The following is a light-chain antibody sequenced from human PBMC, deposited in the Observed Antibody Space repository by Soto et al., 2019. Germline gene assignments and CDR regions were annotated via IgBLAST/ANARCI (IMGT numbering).Light chain of an antibody. CDR1: SSDVGGYDY. Sequence: QSVLTQPASVSGSPGQSITISCTGTSSDVGGYDYVSWYQLHPGKAPKLMVFEVNNRPSGVSYRFSGSKFGNTASLTISGLQAEDEADYFCSSYSISTAYLFGTGTKLTVL. V-gene: IGLV2-14*01. CDR3: SSYSISTAYL. J-gene: IGLJ1*01. CDR2: EVN.